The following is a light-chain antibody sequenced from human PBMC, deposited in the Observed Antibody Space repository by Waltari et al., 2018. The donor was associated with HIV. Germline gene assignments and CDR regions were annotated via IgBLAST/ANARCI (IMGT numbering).Light chain of an antibody. CDR3: QQYSNRPPWT. CDR1: QSVGIN. CDR2: GAS. J-gene: IGKJ1*01. V-gene: IGKV3-15*01. Sequence: EMVVTQSPATVSVSLGERATVSCRASQSVGINLTWYQQKPGQAPRLRIYGASTRATDIPGRFSGSGSGTDFTLTISSLQSEDSAVYFCQQYSNRPPWTFGQGTKVEI.